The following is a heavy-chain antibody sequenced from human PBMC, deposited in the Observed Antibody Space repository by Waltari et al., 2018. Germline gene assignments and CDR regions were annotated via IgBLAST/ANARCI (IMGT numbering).Heavy chain of an antibody. CDR3: ARLPQYCSSTSCPDY. CDR2: IIPIMGTA. D-gene: IGHD2-2*01. J-gene: IGHJ4*02. V-gene: IGHV1-69*01. Sequence: QVQLVQSGAEVKKPGSSVKVSCKASGGTFSSYAISWVRQAPGQGLEWMGGIIPIMGTANYAQKCQGRVTITADESTSTAYMELSSLRSEDTAVYYCARLPQYCSSTSCPDYWGQGTLVTVSS. CDR1: GGTFSSYA.